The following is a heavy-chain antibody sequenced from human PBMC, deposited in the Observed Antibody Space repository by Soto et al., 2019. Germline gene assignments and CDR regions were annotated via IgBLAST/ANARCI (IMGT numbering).Heavy chain of an antibody. J-gene: IGHJ4*02. V-gene: IGHV2-5*02. Sequence: QITLKESGPTLVKPTQTLTLTCTFSGFSLSTSGVGVGWIRQPPGKALEWLAVIYWDDDKRYSPSLKSRLTINKDTSKNQVILTMTNMDPVDTGTYYCKRARGWFGDQKRTFDYWGQGTLVTVSS. CDR3: KRARGWFGDQKRTFDY. D-gene: IGHD3-10*01. CDR1: GFSLSTSGVG. CDR2: IYWDDDK.